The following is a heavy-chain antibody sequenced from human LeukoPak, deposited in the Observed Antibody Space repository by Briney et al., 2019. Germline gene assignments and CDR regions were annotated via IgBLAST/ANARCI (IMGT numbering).Heavy chain of an antibody. CDR3: ASPPGIAAAGYFEY. D-gene: IGHD6-13*01. Sequence: NPSETLSLTCTVSGGSISSSSYYWGWIRQPPGKGLGWIGSIYYSGSTHYNPSLKSRVTISVDTSKNQFSLKLSSVTAADTAVYYCASPPGIAAAGYFEYWGQGTLVTVSS. V-gene: IGHV4-39*01. CDR1: GGSISSSSYY. J-gene: IGHJ4*02. CDR2: IYYSGST.